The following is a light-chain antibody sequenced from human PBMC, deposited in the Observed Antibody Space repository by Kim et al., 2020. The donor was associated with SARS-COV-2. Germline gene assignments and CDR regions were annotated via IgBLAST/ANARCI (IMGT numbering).Light chain of an antibody. V-gene: IGLV3-19*01. CDR1: SLRRYF. CDR2: GKN. CDR3: NSRDNSGHHLVV. J-gene: IGLJ3*02. Sequence: SSELTQDPAVSVALGQTVRITCQGDSLRRYFASWYQQKPGQAPLLVIYGKNSRPSGIPYRFSGSSSGNTASLTITGAQAVDEADYYCNSRDNSGHHLVVF.